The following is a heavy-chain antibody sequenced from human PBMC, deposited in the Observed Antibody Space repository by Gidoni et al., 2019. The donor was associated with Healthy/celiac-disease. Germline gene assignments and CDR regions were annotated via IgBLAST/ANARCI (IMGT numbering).Heavy chain of an antibody. J-gene: IGHJ4*02. CDR3: AKDRRYSGYSDTYFDY. CDR2: ISWNSGSI. Sequence: EVQLVESGGGLVQPGRSLRLSCAASGFTLDDYAMHWVRQAPGKGLEWVSGISWNSGSIGYADSVKGRFTISRDNAKNSLYLQMNSLRAEDTALYYCAKDRRYSGYSDTYFDYWGQGTLVTVSS. D-gene: IGHD5-12*01. CDR1: GFTLDDYA. V-gene: IGHV3-9*01.